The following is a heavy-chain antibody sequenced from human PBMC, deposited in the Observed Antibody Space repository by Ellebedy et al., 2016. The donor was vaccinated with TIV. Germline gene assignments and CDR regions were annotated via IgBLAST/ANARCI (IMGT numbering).Heavy chain of an antibody. CDR1: GGTFSSYA. Sequence: SVKVSXXASGGTFSSYAISWVRQAPGQGLEWMGGIIPIFGTANYAQKFQGRVTITADESTSTAYMELSSLRSEDTAVYYCARDADTKRHPWLISFDYWGQGTLVTVSS. CDR3: ARDADTKRHPWLISFDY. V-gene: IGHV1-69*13. CDR2: IIPIFGTA. J-gene: IGHJ4*02. D-gene: IGHD3-3*01.